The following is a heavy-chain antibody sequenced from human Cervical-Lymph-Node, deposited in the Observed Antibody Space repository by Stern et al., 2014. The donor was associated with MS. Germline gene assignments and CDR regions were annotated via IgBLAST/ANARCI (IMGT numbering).Heavy chain of an antibody. Sequence: EVQLVESGGTLAQPGGSLRLSCAASGPPVNSNSMTWVRQAPGRGLKWVSIFYSGISTYYAESVKGRFSFSIDNSKNTLYLQMNNLRVEDTAMYYCTREMAARRLDPWGQGTLVIVSA. V-gene: IGHV3-66*01. CDR3: TREMAARRLDP. D-gene: IGHD5-24*01. CDR2: FYSGIST. CDR1: GPPVNSNS. J-gene: IGHJ5*02.